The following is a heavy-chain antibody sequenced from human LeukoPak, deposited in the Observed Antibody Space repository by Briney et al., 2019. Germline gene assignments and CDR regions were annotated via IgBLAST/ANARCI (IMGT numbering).Heavy chain of an antibody. CDR2: INHSGST. CDR3: ARTQPQWLTGARRGAFDY. D-gene: IGHD6-19*01. J-gene: IGHJ4*02. CDR1: GGSFSGYY. Sequence: PSETLSLTCAVYGGSFSGYYWSWIRQPPGKGLEWIGEINHSGSTNYNPSLKSRVTISVDPSKNQFSLKLGSVTAADTAVYYCARTQPQWLTGARRGAFDYWGQGTLVTVSS. V-gene: IGHV4-34*01.